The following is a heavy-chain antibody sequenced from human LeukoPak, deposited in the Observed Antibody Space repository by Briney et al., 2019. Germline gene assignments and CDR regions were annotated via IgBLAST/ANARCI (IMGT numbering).Heavy chain of an antibody. V-gene: IGHV3-23*01. CDR2: ISDSGGAT. CDR3: AKIAPWGAVTTTDGFDY. J-gene: IGHJ4*02. D-gene: IGHD4-17*01. CDR1: GFSFRNYA. Sequence: GGSLRLSCAASGFSFRNYAMSWVRQAPGKGLEWVSSISDSGGATYYADSVKGRFTISRDNSRNTLYLQLNSLGADDTAVYNCAKIAPWGAVTTTDGFDYWGQGTLVTVSS.